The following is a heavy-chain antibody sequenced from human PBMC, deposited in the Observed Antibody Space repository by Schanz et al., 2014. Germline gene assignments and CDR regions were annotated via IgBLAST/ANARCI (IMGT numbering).Heavy chain of an antibody. J-gene: IGHJ4*02. Sequence: EVQLVESGGGFVQPGGSLGLSCVVSGFTVSSDHMSWVRQAPGKGLEWVSTIYASGATYYADSVKRRFTISRDISKNTLHLQVTSPRAEDTAIYYCARDGNYYGSRNYYKTPYYFDYWGQGTLVTVSS. CDR3: ARDGNYYGSRNYYKTPYYFDY. CDR2: IYASGAT. D-gene: IGHD3-10*01. CDR1: GFTVSSDH. V-gene: IGHV3-66*01.